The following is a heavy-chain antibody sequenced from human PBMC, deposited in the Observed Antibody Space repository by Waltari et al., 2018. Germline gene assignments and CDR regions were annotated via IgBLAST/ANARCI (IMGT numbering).Heavy chain of an antibody. CDR3: ARGGGGDWEWFDP. CDR2: IYYTRST. Sequence: QVQLQESGPSLLKPSETLSLICTVSGGSISGFYWSWVRQPPGKGLDWIGYIYYTRSTNFNPSLKSRVAMSVDTAKSQFSLKLSSVTAADTAFYYCARGGGGDWEWFDPWGQGTLVTVSS. D-gene: IGHD2-21*02. V-gene: IGHV4-59*01. J-gene: IGHJ5*02. CDR1: GGSISGFY.